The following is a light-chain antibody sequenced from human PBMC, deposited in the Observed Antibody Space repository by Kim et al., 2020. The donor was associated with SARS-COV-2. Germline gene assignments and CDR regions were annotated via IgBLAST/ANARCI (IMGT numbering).Light chain of an antibody. Sequence: QPVLTQSPSVSGAPGQRVTISCTGSSSNIGAYDVHWYQHLPGTAPKLLIYGDTNRPSGVPDRFSASKAGTSASLAITGLQAEDEADYYCQSYDSTLSDSWVFGGGTQLTVL. CDR2: GDT. V-gene: IGLV1-40*01. J-gene: IGLJ3*02. CDR1: SSNIGAYD. CDR3: QSYDSTLSDSWV.